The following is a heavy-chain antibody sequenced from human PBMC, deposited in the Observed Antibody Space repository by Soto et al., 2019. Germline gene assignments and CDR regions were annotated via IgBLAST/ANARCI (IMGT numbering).Heavy chain of an antibody. D-gene: IGHD5-18*01. CDR2: IYGGGAT. V-gene: IGHV3-53*01. CDR3: ARDAKNSSAFDY. J-gene: IGHJ4*02. CDR1: GFTVSSHY. Sequence: GGSLRLSCAASGFTVSSHYMSWVRQAPGKGLEWVSIIYGGGATSYADSVKGRFTISRDNSKNTVHLQMNALRAEDTAVYYCARDAKNSSAFDYWGQGTLVTVSS.